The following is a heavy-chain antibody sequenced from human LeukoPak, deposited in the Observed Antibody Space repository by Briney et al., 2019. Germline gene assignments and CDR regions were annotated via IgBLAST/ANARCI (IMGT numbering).Heavy chain of an antibody. CDR1: GFTLSSNW. J-gene: IGHJ4*02. D-gene: IGHD5-18*01. CDR3: AKDPGYSYGYRY. V-gene: IGHV3-23*01. CDR2: ISGSGGST. Sequence: GGSLRLSCGASGFTLSSNWMTWVRQAPGKGLEWVSAISGSGGSTYYADSVKGRFTISRDNSKNTLYLQMNSLRAEDTAVYYCAKDPGYSYGYRYWGQGTLVTVSS.